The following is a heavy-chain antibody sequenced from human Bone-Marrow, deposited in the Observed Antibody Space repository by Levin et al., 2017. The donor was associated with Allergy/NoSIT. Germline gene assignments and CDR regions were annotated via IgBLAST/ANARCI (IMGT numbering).Heavy chain of an antibody. Sequence: GESLKISCAVSGFTFSNYDMHWVRQAPGKGLEWVALISYSGIIKYNADSGEGRFTISRDNSEDTLYLQMNSLRADDTAVYCWARGGYRSVESAYPGWDWGRGTLVTVSS. J-gene: IGHJ4*02. CDR3: ARGGYRSVESAYPGWD. V-gene: IGHV3-30*04. CDR2: ISYSGIIK. D-gene: IGHD6-19*01. CDR1: GFTFSNYD.